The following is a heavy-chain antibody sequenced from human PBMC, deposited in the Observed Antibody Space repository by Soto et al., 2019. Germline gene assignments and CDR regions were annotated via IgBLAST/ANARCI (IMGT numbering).Heavy chain of an antibody. CDR2: TYHRSKWHN. V-gene: IGHV6-1*01. CDR1: GDSVSSNSAA. J-gene: IGHJ4*02. CDR3: ADMDGS. D-gene: IGHD3-10*01. Sequence: SQTLSLTCAISGDSVSSNSAAWNWIRQSPSRGLEWLGRTYHRSKWHNEYAVSVKSRITINPDTFRNQFSLQLKSVTPEDTAVYYCADMDGSWGQGTLVTVSS.